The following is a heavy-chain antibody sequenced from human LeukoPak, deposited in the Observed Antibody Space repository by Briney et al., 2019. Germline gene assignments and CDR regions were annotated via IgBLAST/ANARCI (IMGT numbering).Heavy chain of an antibody. V-gene: IGHV3-23*01. CDR3: ARDLDSIGHYGSAELSHAFDI. Sequence: GGSLRLSCAASGFTFSSYAMSWVRRAPGKGLEWVSGISGSGGTTYYADSVKGRFTISRDNSKNTLYLQMNSLRAEDTAVYYCARDLDSIGHYGSAELSHAFDIWGQGTMVTVSS. CDR1: GFTFSSYA. D-gene: IGHD3-10*01. J-gene: IGHJ3*02. CDR2: ISGSGGTT.